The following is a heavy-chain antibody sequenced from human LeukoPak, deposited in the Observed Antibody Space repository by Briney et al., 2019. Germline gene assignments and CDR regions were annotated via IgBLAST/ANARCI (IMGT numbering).Heavy chain of an antibody. V-gene: IGHV4-59*01. CDR1: GGSISSYY. J-gene: IGHJ1*01. D-gene: IGHD3-22*01. CDR3: ARGTYDSSYFQH. CDR2: IYYSGST. Sequence: SETLSLTCTVSGGSISSYYWSWIRQPPGKGLEWIGYIYYSGSTNYNPSLKSRVTISVDTPKNQFSLKLSSVTAADTAVYYCARGTYDSSYFQHWGQGTLVTVSS.